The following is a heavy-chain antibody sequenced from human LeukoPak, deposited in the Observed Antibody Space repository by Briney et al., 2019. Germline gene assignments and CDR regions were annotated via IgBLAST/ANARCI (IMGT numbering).Heavy chain of an antibody. V-gene: IGHV4-59*01. J-gene: IGHJ6*03. D-gene: IGHD3-22*01. CDR1: GGSISSYY. Sequence: SETLSLTCTVSGGSISSYYWGWIRQPPGKGLEWIGYIYYSGSTNYNPSLKSRVTISVDTSKNQFSLKLSSVTAADTAVYYCARGRFDYYDSSGYYRPRGYYYYYYYMDVWGKGTTVTISS. CDR2: IYYSGST. CDR3: ARGRFDYYDSSGYYRPRGYYYYYYYMDV.